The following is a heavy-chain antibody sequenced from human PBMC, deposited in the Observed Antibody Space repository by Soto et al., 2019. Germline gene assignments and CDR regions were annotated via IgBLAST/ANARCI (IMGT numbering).Heavy chain of an antibody. D-gene: IGHD6-25*01. CDR3: ARGGYDYFDY. CDR1: GFTFSSYS. Sequence: GGSLRLSCTASGFTFSSYSMNWVRQAPGKGLEWVSYISSSSSTIYYADSVKGRFTISRDNAKNSLYLQMNSLRAEDTAVYYCARGGYDYFDYWGQGTLVTVSS. CDR2: ISSSSSTI. J-gene: IGHJ4*02. V-gene: IGHV3-48*01.